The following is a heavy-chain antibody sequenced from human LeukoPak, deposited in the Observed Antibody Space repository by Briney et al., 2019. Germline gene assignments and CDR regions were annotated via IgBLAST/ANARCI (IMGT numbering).Heavy chain of an antibody. CDR1: GFTFSSYG. V-gene: IGHV3-30*02. CDR3: AKGGRITMLRGVQRDHYFDY. J-gene: IGHJ4*02. Sequence: GGSLRLSCGVSGFTFSSYGMHWVRQAPGKGLEWVAYIRYDGSNRHYADSVKGRFTISRDNSKNTLYLQMNSLRVEDTAVYYCAKGGRITMLRGVQRDHYFDYWGQGTLVTVSS. CDR2: IRYDGSNR. D-gene: IGHD3-10*01.